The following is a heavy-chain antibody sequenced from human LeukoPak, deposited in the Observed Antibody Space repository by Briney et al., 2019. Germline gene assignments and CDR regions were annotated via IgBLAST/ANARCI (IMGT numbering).Heavy chain of an antibody. D-gene: IGHD6-13*01. V-gene: IGHV3-11*05. CDR2: ISSSSSYR. Sequence: PGGSLRLSCAASGFTFSDYYMSWIRQAPGKGLEWVSYISSSSSYRNYADSVKGRFTISRDNSKNTLYLQMNSLRADDTAVYYCAKGGYSSSSPFDYWGQGTLVTVSS. J-gene: IGHJ4*02. CDR3: AKGGYSSSSPFDY. CDR1: GFTFSDYY.